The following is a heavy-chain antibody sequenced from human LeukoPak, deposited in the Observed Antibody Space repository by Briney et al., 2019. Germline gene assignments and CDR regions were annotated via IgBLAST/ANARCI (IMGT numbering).Heavy chain of an antibody. CDR1: GGSFSGYY. Sequence: PSETLSLTCAVYGGSFSGYYWSWIRQPPGKGLEWIGEINHSGSTNYNPSLKSRVTISVDTSKNQFSLKLSSVTAADTAVYYCARPVLGSSVGSNWFDPWGQGTLVTVSS. J-gene: IGHJ5*02. D-gene: IGHD3-10*01. V-gene: IGHV4-34*01. CDR3: ARPVLGSSVGSNWFDP. CDR2: INHSGST.